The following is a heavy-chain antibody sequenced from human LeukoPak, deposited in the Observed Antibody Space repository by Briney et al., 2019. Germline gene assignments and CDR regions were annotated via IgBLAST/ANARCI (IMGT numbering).Heavy chain of an antibody. D-gene: IGHD3-22*01. Sequence: PGGSLRLSCAASGFTFSSYSMNWVRQAPGKGLEWVSSVSSRGTYTYYADSVKGRFTISRDNARNSLYLQMNSLRAEDTAVYYCTRQPEPYFSDSSNWNWGQGTMVTVSS. CDR2: VSSRGTYT. CDR3: TRQPEPYFSDSSNWN. CDR1: GFTFSSYS. J-gene: IGHJ3*01. V-gene: IGHV3-21*01.